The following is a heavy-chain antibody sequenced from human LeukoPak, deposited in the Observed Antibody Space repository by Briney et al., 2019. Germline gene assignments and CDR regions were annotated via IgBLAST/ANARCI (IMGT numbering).Heavy chain of an antibody. CDR2: ISSSSSYI. Sequence: PGGSLRLSCAASGFTFSNYAMNWVRQAPGKGLEWVSSISSSSSYIYYADSVKGRFTISRDNAKNSLYLQMNSLRAEDTAVYYCGRDLPTVTSIDYWGQGTLVTVSS. J-gene: IGHJ4*02. CDR3: GRDLPTVTSIDY. V-gene: IGHV3-21*06. CDR1: GFTFSNYA. D-gene: IGHD4-17*01.